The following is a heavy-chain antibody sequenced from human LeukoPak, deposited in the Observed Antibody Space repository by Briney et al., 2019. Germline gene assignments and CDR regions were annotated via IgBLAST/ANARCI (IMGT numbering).Heavy chain of an antibody. V-gene: IGHV3-48*03. CDR1: GFTFSSCE. CDR3: ARDNYDILTGYLTNYFDY. Sequence: GGSLRLSCAASGFTFSSCEMNWVRQAPGKGLEWVSYISSSGSTIYYADSVKGRFTISRDNAKNSLYLQMNSLRAEDTAVYYCARDNYDILTGYLTNYFDYWGQGTLVTVSS. D-gene: IGHD3-9*01. J-gene: IGHJ4*02. CDR2: ISSSGSTI.